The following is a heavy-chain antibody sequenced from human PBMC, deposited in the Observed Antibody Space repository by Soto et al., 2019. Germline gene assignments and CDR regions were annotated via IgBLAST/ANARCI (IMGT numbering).Heavy chain of an antibody. J-gene: IGHJ6*02. V-gene: IGHV4-31*03. D-gene: IGHD5-12*01. CDR1: GGSISSGGYY. Sequence: QVQLQESGPGLVKPSQTLSLTCTVSGGSISSGGYYWSWIRQHPEKGLEWIGFIYYSGSTYYNPSLKSRVTMSVDTSKNQFSLKLSSVTAADTAVYYCARDFRVDLREGYYYDVDVWGQGTTVTVSS. CDR2: IYYSGST. CDR3: ARDFRVDLREGYYYDVDV.